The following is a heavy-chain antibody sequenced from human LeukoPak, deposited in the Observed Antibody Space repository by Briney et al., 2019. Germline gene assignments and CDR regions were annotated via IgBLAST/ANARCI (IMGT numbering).Heavy chain of an antibody. CDR3: AKDPSQDWGEYYFDY. J-gene: IGHJ4*02. CDR1: GFTFSSYA. V-gene: IGHV3-23*01. CDR2: ISGSGGST. D-gene: IGHD7-27*01. Sequence: GGSLRLSCAASGFTFSSYAMSWVRQAPGKGLEWVSAISGSGGSTYYADSVKGRFTISRDNSKNTLYLQMNSLRAEDTAVYYCAKDPSQDWGEYYFDYWGQGTLVTVSS.